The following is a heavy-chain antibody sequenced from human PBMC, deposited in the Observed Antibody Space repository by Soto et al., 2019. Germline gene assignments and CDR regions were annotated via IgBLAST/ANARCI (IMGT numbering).Heavy chain of an antibody. Sequence: QVQFVQSGAVVKRPGSSVTVSCKTSGDTFSKFAFSWVRQAPGQGLEWLGGIIPFLRTPSYAQPFRGRVTIIADESTNSVFLELSSLTPDDTGIYFCPRDGEKQMFLSPLADWGQGTLITVSS. D-gene: IGHD2-21*01. CDR1: GDTFSKFA. V-gene: IGHV1-69*01. CDR3: PRDGEKQMFLSPLAD. CDR2: IIPFLRTP. J-gene: IGHJ4*02.